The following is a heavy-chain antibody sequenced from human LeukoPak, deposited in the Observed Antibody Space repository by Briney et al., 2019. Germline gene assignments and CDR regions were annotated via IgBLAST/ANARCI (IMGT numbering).Heavy chain of an antibody. D-gene: IGHD3-10*01. CDR2: IYYSGRT. Sequence: SETLSLTCTVSGGSISSSSYYWGWIRQPPGKGLEWIGSIYYSGRTYYNPSLKSRVTISVDTSKNQFSLKLSSVTAADTAVYYCATDRYYGSGSFPNWFDPWGQETLVTVYS. J-gene: IGHJ5*02. CDR1: GGSISSSSYY. V-gene: IGHV4-39*07. CDR3: ATDRYYGSGSFPNWFDP.